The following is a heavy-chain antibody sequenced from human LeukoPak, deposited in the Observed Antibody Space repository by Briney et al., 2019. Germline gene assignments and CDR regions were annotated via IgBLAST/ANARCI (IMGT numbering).Heavy chain of an antibody. Sequence: PSETLSLTCAVYGGSFSGYYWSWIRQPPGKGLEWIGEINHSGSTNYNPSLKSRVTISVDTSKNQFSLKLSSVTAADTAVYYCARGPPEGYDSSGYYVREDYWGQGTLVTVSS. CDR2: INHSGST. CDR1: GGSFSGYY. J-gene: IGHJ4*02. V-gene: IGHV4-34*01. D-gene: IGHD3-22*01. CDR3: ARGPPEGYDSSGYYVREDY.